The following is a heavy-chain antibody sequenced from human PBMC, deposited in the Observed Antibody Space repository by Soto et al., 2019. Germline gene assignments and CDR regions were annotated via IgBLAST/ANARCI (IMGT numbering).Heavy chain of an antibody. CDR3: ARDRDDYIWGSYSHSAFDI. D-gene: IGHD3-16*02. J-gene: IGHJ3*02. CDR1: GFTFSSYS. Sequence: GGSLRLSCAASGFTFSSYSMNWVRQAPGKGLEWVSYISSSSSTIYYADSVKGRFTISRDNAKNSLYLQMNSLRAEDTAVYYCARDRDDYIWGSYSHSAFDIWGQGTMVTVSS. V-gene: IGHV3-48*01. CDR2: ISSSSSTI.